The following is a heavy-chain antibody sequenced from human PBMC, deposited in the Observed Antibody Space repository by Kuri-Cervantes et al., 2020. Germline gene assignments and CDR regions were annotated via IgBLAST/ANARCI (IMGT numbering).Heavy chain of an antibody. J-gene: IGHJ6*02. CDR3: ARGKWGYCSSTSCSPYYYGMDV. V-gene: IGHV3-30-3*01. Sequence: GESLKISCAASGFTFSSYAMHWVRQAPGKGLEWVAVISYDGSNKYYADSVKGRFTISRDNSKNTLYLQMNSLRAEDTAVYYCARGKWGYCSSTSCSPYYYGMDVWGQGTTVTVSS. D-gene: IGHD2-2*01. CDR1: GFTFSSYA. CDR2: ISYDGSNK.